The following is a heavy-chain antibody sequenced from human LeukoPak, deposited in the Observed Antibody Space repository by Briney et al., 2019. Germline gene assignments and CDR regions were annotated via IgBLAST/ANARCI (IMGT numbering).Heavy chain of an antibody. Sequence: RSGGSVSLVCAPYGFTFANSCIGSARQAPGKGLGWLLDIRWNSGSIGYADAVKGRVSISRDNAKNSLYLPMNSLRAEDTALYYCAKDPYHMVRGVFDYWGQGTLVTVSS. V-gene: IGHV3-9*01. D-gene: IGHD3-10*01. J-gene: IGHJ4*02. CDR2: IRWNSGSI. CDR1: GFTFANSC. CDR3: AKDPYHMVRGVFDY.